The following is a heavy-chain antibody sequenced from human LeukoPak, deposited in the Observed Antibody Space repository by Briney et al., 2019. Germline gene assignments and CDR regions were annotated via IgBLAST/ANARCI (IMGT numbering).Heavy chain of an antibody. Sequence: ASVKVSCKASGYTFTSYYMHWVRQAPGQGLEWMGIINPSGGSTSYAQKFQGRVTMTRDTSTSTVYMELSSLRSEDTAVYYCARVGYYGSGRKNWFDPWGQGTLDTVSS. CDR1: GYTFTSYY. V-gene: IGHV1-46*01. D-gene: IGHD3-10*01. CDR2: INPSGGST. J-gene: IGHJ5*02. CDR3: ARVGYYGSGRKNWFDP.